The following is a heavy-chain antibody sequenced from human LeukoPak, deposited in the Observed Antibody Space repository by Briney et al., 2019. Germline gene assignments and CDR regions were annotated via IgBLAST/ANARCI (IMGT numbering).Heavy chain of an antibody. CDR1: GGSISSYY. D-gene: IGHD3-16*01. Sequence: SETLSLTCTVSGGSISSYYWSWIRQPPGKGLEWIGYIYYSGSTNYNPSLKSRVTISVDTSKNQFSLKLSSVTAADTAVYYCARADGGLRPPGYWGQGTLVTVSS. J-gene: IGHJ4*02. CDR3: ARADGGLRPPGY. CDR2: IYYSGST. V-gene: IGHV4-59*12.